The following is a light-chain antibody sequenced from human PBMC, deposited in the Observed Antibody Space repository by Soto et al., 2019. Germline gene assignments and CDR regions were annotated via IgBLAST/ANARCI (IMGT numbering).Light chain of an antibody. J-gene: IGLJ2*01. V-gene: IGLV3-1*01. Sequence: SYELTQPPSVSVSPGQPASIPGSGDKLGDKYACWYQQKPGQSPVLVIYQDSKRPSGIPERFSGSNSGNTATLTISGTQAMDEADYYCQAWDSSTVVFGGGTKLTVL. CDR2: QDS. CDR3: QAWDSSTVV. CDR1: KLGDKY.